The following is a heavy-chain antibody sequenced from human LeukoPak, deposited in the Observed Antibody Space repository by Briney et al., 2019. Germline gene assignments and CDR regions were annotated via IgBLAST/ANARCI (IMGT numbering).Heavy chain of an antibody. V-gene: IGHV3-23*01. D-gene: IGHD3-10*01. CDR3: ARDSGAQGVYFDN. J-gene: IGHJ4*02. Sequence: GGSLRLSCAASGFTFSSYAMSWVRQAPGKGLEWVSAISGSRGSTYYADSVKGRFTISRDNSNNTLYLQMNSLRAEDTAVYYCARDSGAQGVYFDNWGQGTLVTVSS. CDR2: ISGSRGST. CDR1: GFTFSSYA.